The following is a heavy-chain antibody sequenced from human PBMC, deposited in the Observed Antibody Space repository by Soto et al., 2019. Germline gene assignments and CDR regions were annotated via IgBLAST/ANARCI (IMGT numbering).Heavy chain of an antibody. J-gene: IGHJ6*02. Sequence: PGGSLRLSCAASGFTFSNYAMSWVRQAPGKGLEWVSTISRHGGSTYYADSVKGRFTISSDSSKNTLYLQMHSLRAEDTAVYFCARTSDYYYGMDVWGQGTTVTVSS. CDR2: ISRHGGST. CDR1: GFTFSNYA. V-gene: IGHV3-23*01. CDR3: ARTSDYYYGMDV. D-gene: IGHD1-7*01.